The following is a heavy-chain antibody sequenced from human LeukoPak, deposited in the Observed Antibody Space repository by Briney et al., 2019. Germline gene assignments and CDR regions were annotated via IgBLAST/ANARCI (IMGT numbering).Heavy chain of an antibody. CDR2: INPSGGST. CDR1: GYTFTSYY. Sequence: ASVKVSCKASGYTFTSYYMHWVRQAPCQGLEWMGVINPSGGSTSYAQKFQGRVTMTRDTSTSTFYMELSSLRSEDTAVYYCASSTLSSSSGDFWGQGSLVTVSS. CDR3: ASSTLSSSSGDF. J-gene: IGHJ4*02. V-gene: IGHV1-46*01. D-gene: IGHD6-6*01.